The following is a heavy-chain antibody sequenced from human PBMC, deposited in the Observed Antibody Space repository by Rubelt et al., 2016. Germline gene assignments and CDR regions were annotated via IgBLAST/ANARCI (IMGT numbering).Heavy chain of an antibody. V-gene: IGHV3-9*01. J-gene: IGHJ5*02. D-gene: IGHD7-27*01. CDR2: VNGDGGSK. Sequence: EVQLVESGGGLVQPGRSLRLSCAASGFTFDDYAMHWVRQVPGKGLEWVSRVNGDGGSKTYADSVKGRLPISRDNSKNTLYLQMNSLRAEDTAVYYCVRDRNWGWFDPWGQGTLVTVSS. CDR3: VRDRNWGWFDP. CDR1: GFTFDDYA.